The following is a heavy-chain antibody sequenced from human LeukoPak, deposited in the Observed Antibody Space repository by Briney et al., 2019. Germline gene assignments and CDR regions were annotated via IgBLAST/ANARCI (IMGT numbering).Heavy chain of an antibody. CDR2: INSNSGGS. CDR1: GYTFTGYY. V-gene: IGHV1-2*02. Sequence: ASVKVSCKASGYTFTGYYMHWVRQAPGQGLEWMGWINSNSGGSNYAQKFRGRVTMTRDTSISTAYMELSRPRSDDTAVYYCAREAYSSSAFDYWGQGTLVTVPS. J-gene: IGHJ4*02. CDR3: AREAYSSSAFDY. D-gene: IGHD6-6*01.